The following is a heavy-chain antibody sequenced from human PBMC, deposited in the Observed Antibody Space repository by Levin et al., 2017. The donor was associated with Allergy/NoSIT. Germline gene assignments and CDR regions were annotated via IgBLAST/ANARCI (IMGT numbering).Heavy chain of an antibody. D-gene: IGHD2-15*01. CDR1: GGSINSPDYY. Sequence: PSETLSLTCTVSGGSINSPDYYWSWIRQPPGKGLEWIGHTYNTGSTYYTPSLKSRVTISVDTSRNDFSLTLRSVTAADTAVYYCARELYTSETTGGADYWGQGTLVTVSA. J-gene: IGHJ4*02. CDR3: ARELYTSETTGGADY. V-gene: IGHV4-30-4*01. CDR2: TYNTGST.